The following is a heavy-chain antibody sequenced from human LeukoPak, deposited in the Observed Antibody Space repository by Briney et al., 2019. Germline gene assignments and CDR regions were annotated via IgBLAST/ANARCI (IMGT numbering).Heavy chain of an antibody. J-gene: IGHJ4*02. CDR3: ARAVGSGWSSYFDY. Sequence: VASVKDSPKASGYTFTSFGISWVRQAPGQGLEWMGWITTYNGNTKYAQKVQGRVTMTTDTSTSTAYMELRSLRSDDTAVYYCARAVGSGWSSYFDYWGQGTLVAVSS. CDR1: GYTFTSFG. CDR2: ITTYNGNT. V-gene: IGHV1-18*01. D-gene: IGHD6-19*01.